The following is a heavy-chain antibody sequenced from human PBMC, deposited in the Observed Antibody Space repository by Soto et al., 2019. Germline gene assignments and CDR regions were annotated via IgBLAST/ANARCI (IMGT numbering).Heavy chain of an antibody. CDR1: GFTVSNNY. CDR3: ARAGGNLFFDY. V-gene: IGHV3-53*01. J-gene: IGHJ4*02. CDR2: IYSDGST. D-gene: IGHD2-21*01. Sequence: QPGGSLRLSCAASGFTVSNNYMSWVRQAPGKGLEWVSIIYSDGSTSYADSVKGRFTISRDNSKNALYLQMNSLRAEDTAVYYCARAGGNLFFDYWGQGTLVTVSS.